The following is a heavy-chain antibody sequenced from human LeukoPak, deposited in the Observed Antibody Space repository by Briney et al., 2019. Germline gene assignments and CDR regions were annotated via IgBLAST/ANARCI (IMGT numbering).Heavy chain of an antibody. CDR1: GFTFISYA. J-gene: IGHJ4*02. V-gene: IGHV3-30-3*01. CDR2: ISYDGSNK. D-gene: IGHD3-22*01. CDR3: AKDLYDSSGPSLPDY. Sequence: EGCLRLSCAASGFTFISYAMHWVRQAPGKGLEWVAVISYDGSNKYYADSVKGRFTISRDNSKNTLYLQMNSLRAEDTAVYYCAKDLYDSSGPSLPDYWGQGTLVTVSS.